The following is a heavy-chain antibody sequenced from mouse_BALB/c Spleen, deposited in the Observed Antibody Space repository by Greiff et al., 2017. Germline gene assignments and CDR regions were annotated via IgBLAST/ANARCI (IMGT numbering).Heavy chain of an antibody. J-gene: IGHJ4*01. V-gene: IGHV5-9-4*01. D-gene: IGHD4-1*01. CDR2: ISSGGSYT. CDR1: GFTFSSYA. Sequence: EVMLVESGGGLVKPGGSLKLSCAASGFTFSSYAMSWVRQSPEKRLEWVAEISSGGSYTYYPDTVTGRFTISRDNAKNTLYLEMSSLRSEDTAMYYCAVWDGYAMDYWGQGTSVTVSS. CDR3: AVWDGYAMDY.